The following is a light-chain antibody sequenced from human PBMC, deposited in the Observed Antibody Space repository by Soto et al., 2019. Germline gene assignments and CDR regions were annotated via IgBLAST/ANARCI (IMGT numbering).Light chain of an antibody. CDR2: GAS. V-gene: IGKV3-20*01. CDR1: QSVSSSY. Sequence: IVLTQSPGTLSLSPGEKATLSCRASQSVSSSYLAWYQQKPGQAHRLLIYGASSRATGIPDRFSGSGSGTDFTLTISRLEPEDFAVYYCQQYGSSPLTFGGGPKVEIK. J-gene: IGKJ4*01. CDR3: QQYGSSPLT.